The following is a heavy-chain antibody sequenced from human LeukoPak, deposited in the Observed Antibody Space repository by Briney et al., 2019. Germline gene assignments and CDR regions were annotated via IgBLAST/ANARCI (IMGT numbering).Heavy chain of an antibody. V-gene: IGHV3-7*03. CDR2: IKQDGSEK. CDR3: AKDRLKYTYGRTNWFDP. D-gene: IGHD5-18*01. CDR1: GFTFSNAW. J-gene: IGHJ5*02. Sequence: GGSLRLSCAASGFTFSNAWMSWVRQAPGKGLEWVANIKQDGSEKYYVDSVKGRFTISRDNGKNSLYLQMNSLRAEDTAVYYCAKDRLKYTYGRTNWFDPWGQGTLVTVSS.